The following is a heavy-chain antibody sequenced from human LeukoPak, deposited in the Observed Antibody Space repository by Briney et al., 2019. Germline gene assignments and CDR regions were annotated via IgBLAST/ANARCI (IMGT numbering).Heavy chain of an antibody. CDR1: GVIISSYA. CDR2: INGRGDNT. Sequence: GGSLRLSCAASGVIISSYAMSWVRQAPGKGLEWVSAINGRGDNTYYADFVKGRFTISRDNSKSTVYLQMNSLRTEDTAVYYCAKDRVSPGFDWFDPWGQGTLVTVSS. V-gene: IGHV3-23*01. J-gene: IGHJ5*02. CDR3: AKDRVSPGFDWFDP. D-gene: IGHD2/OR15-2a*01.